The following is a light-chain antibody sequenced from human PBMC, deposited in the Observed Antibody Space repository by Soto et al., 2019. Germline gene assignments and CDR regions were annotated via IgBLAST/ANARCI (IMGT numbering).Light chain of an antibody. CDR1: QSVSNN. V-gene: IGKV3-15*01. J-gene: IGKJ4*01. CDR2: GAS. Sequence: EIVMTQSPATLSVSPGERATLSCRASQSVSNNLAWYQQKPGQAPRLLIFGASTRATGIPARLSGSGSGTEFTLTISSLQSEDFAVYYCQQYNTWSPLAFGGGTKVETK. CDR3: QQYNTWSPLA.